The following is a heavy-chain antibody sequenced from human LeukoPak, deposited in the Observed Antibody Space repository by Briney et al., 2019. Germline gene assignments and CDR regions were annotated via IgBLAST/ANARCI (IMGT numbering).Heavy chain of an antibody. CDR2: ISSSSSYI. CDR3: ATSGGGWFKYYFDY. D-gene: IGHD3-10*01. V-gene: IGHV3-21*01. CDR1: GFTFNNYW. Sequence: PGGSLRLSCAASGFTFNNYWMTWFRQAPGKGLEWVSPISSSSSYIYYADSVKGRFTISRDNAKNSLYLQMNSLRAEDTAVYYCATSGGGWFKYYFDYWGQGTLVTVSS. J-gene: IGHJ4*02.